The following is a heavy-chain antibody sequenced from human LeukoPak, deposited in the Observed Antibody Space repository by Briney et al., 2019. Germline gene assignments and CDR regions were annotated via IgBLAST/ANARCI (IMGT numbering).Heavy chain of an antibody. J-gene: IGHJ5*02. CDR2: IYYTGST. V-gene: IGHV4-30-4*01. Sequence: SQKLSRNATVSAGTGSSGDYYRRSIRQPPGKGLERIGYIYYTGSTYYNPSLKSRATISAVTSKIEFCLKRSSVTAADTAVYYCARDVAGTTWGWFDPWGQGTLVTVSS. D-gene: IGHD1-7*01. CDR1: AGTGSSGDYY. CDR3: ARDVAGTTWGWFDP.